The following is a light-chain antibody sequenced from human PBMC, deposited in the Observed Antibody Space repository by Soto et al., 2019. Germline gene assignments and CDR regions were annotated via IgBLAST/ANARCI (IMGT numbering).Light chain of an antibody. CDR2: VNS. Sequence: QPVLTQPPSVSGAPGQRVTISCTGSSSNIGAGYDVHWYQHLPGTAPKLLIYVNSNRPSGVPDRFSGSKSGTSASLAITGLLAEDEADYYCQSYDSSLSGSVFGGGTKVTVL. CDR3: QSYDSSLSGSV. CDR1: SSNIGAGYD. J-gene: IGLJ2*01. V-gene: IGLV1-40*01.